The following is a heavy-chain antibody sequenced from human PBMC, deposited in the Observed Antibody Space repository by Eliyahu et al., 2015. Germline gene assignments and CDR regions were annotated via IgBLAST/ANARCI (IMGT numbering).Heavy chain of an antibody. Sequence: EVQLVESGGGLVQPGRSLRLSCAASGFPFDDSAMHLVRQPPGKGLEWVSGISWNSGVKAYADSVKGRFTISRNNAKKSVYLQMNSLRVEDTAFYYCAKDEAAQEFYYFDSWGQGTLVTVSS. D-gene: IGHD6-6*01. CDR1: GFPFDDSA. V-gene: IGHV3-9*01. CDR2: ISWNSGVK. CDR3: AKDEAAQEFYYFDS. J-gene: IGHJ4*02.